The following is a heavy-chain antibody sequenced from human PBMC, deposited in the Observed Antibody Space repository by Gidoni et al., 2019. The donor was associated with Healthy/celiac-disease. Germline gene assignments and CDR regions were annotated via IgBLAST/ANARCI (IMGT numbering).Heavy chain of an antibody. V-gene: IGHV4-31*03. CDR1: GGSIRSGGYY. Sequence: QVQLQESGPGLVKPSQTLSPTCTVSGGSIRSGGYYWSWIRQHPGKGLGWIGSTYYSGSTYYNPSLKSRVTISVDTSKNQFSLKLSSVTAADTAVYYCARSTGTNTVTTDGSLGYWGQGTLVTVSS. CDR2: TYYSGST. D-gene: IGHD4-17*01. J-gene: IGHJ4*02. CDR3: ARSTGTNTVTTDGSLGY.